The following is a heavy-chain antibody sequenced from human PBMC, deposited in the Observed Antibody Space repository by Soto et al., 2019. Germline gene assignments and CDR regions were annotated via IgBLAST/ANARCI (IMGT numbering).Heavy chain of an antibody. CDR3: ARERTLYGDYGNYFDY. CDR2: IYYSGST. Sequence: SETLSLTCTVSGGSISSYYWSWIRQPPGKGLEWIGYIYYSGSTNYNPSLKSRVTISVDTSKNQFSLKLSSVTAADTAVYYCARERTLYGDYGNYFDYWGQGTLVTVSS. CDR1: GGSISSYY. V-gene: IGHV4-59*01. D-gene: IGHD4-17*01. J-gene: IGHJ4*02.